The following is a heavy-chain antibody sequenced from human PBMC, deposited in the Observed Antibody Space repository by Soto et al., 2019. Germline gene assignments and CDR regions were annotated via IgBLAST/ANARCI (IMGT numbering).Heavy chain of an antibody. Sequence: PGGSLRLSCAASGFTFSSYAMHWVRQAAGKGLEWVAVISYDGSNKYYADSVKGRFTISRDNSKNTLYLQMNSPRAEDTAVYYCARDLGYCSGGGCPYYYYGMDVWGKGTTVTVSS. CDR3: ARDLGYCSGGGCPYYYYGMDV. D-gene: IGHD2-15*01. CDR2: ISYDGSNK. CDR1: GFTFSSYA. V-gene: IGHV3-30-3*01. J-gene: IGHJ6*04.